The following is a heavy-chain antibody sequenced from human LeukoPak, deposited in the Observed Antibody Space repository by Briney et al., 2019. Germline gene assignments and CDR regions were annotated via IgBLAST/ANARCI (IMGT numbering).Heavy chain of an antibody. CDR3: ARGLRYFDWLSPLDY. CDR1: GGTFSSYA. CDR2: IIPIFGTA. J-gene: IGHJ4*02. Sequence: SVKVSCDASGGTFSSYAISWVRQAPGQGLEWMGGIIPIFGTANYAQKFQGRVTITADKSTSTAYMELSSLRSEDTAVYYCARGLRYFDWLSPLDYWGQGTLVTVSS. V-gene: IGHV1-69*06. D-gene: IGHD3-9*01.